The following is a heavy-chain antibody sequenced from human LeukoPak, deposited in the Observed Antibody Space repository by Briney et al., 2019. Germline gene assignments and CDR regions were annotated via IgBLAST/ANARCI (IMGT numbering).Heavy chain of an antibody. CDR1: GGSISSSSYY. CDR2: IYYSGST. CDR3: AAHFYRKATPVDY. J-gene: IGHJ4*02. D-gene: IGHD4-11*01. V-gene: IGHV4-39*07. Sequence: SETLSLTCTVSGGSISSSSYYWGWIRQPPGKGLEWIGSIYYSGSTYYNPSLKSRVTISVDTSKNQFSLKLSSVTAADTAVYYCAAHFYRKATPVDYWGQGTLVTVSS.